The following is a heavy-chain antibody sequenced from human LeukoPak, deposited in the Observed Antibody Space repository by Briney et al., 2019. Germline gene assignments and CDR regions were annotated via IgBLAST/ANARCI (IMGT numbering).Heavy chain of an antibody. CDR3: ARDRIGGSGSYYYYGMDV. D-gene: IGHD3-10*01. Sequence: ASVKVSCKASGYTFTSYDINWVRQATGQGLEWMGWISAYNGNTNYAQKLQGRVTMTTDTSTSTAYMELRSLRSDDTAVYYCARDRIGGSGSYYYYGMDVWGQGTTVTVSS. CDR2: ISAYNGNT. V-gene: IGHV1-18*01. J-gene: IGHJ6*02. CDR1: GYTFTSYD.